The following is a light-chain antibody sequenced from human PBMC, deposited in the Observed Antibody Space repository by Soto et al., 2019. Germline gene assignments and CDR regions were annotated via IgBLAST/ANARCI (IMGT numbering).Light chain of an antibody. V-gene: IGKV1-39*01. CDR2: AAS. CDR3: QQSFHTPYT. J-gene: IGKJ2*01. Sequence: DIQLTQSPSFLSASVGDRVTITCRASQGISSYLAWYRKKPGKAPKLLMYAASTLQSGVPSRFSGSGSGTDFTLAITNLQPEDFASYYCQQSFHTPYTFGQGTKVDI. CDR1: QGISSY.